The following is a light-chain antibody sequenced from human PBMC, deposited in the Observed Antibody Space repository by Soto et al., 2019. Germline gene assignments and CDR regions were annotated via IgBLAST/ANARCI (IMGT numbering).Light chain of an antibody. Sequence: DVVVTQSPLSLPVTLGQAACISCRSSQRLVHSDGNTYFSWFQQRPGRSPRRLIYKVSNRDSGVPARFSGSGSGTDFALKISRVEAEDVGVYYCMQGTHWPITFGQGTRLEI. J-gene: IGKJ5*01. CDR3: MQGTHWPIT. V-gene: IGKV2-30*02. CDR2: KVS. CDR1: QRLVHSDGNTY.